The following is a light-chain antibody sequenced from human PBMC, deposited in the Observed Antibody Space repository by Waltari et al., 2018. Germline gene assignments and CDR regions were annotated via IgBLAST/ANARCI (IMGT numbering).Light chain of an antibody. Sequence: SALTQPASVSGSPGQSITISCTATRSNVRSYPLLSWYQRHPGGAPKLLIYEVSERPSGVSKRFSGSKSGKTASLTISGLQAEDEADYYCCAFAGRGIYVFGTVTQVTVL. CDR1: RSNVRSYPL. CDR2: EVS. V-gene: IGLV2-23*02. CDR3: CAFAGRGIYV. J-gene: IGLJ1*01.